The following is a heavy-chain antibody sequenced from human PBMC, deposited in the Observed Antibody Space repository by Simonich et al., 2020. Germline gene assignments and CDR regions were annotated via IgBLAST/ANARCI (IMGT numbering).Heavy chain of an antibody. Sequence: EVQLVESGGGLVQPGRSLRLSCTASGFTLGDYAMSWVRQAPGKGLEWVGFIRSKSYRGTTEYAASVKGRFTISRDDSKSIAYLQMNSLKTEDTAVYYCTRVKEEVTAIRFDYWGQGTLVTVSS. CDR1: GFTLGDYA. CDR2: IRSKSYRGTT. V-gene: IGHV3-49*04. CDR3: TRVKEEVTAIRFDY. D-gene: IGHD2-21*02. J-gene: IGHJ4*02.